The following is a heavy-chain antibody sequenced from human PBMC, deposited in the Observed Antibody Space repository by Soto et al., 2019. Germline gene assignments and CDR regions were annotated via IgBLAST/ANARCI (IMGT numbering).Heavy chain of an antibody. Sequence: QGQLLQSGPEVTKPGASVKVSCKTSGYHFTDFSITWVRQAPGQGLEWMGWISHYYGNTKYAEKFQDRITMTADTSTSTGYLELRTLRSGDTAIYYFAIKVLFCDFWGQGALFTVSS. CDR3: AIKVLFCDF. CDR2: ISHYYGNT. V-gene: IGHV1-18*01. D-gene: IGHD3-9*01. J-gene: IGHJ4*02. CDR1: GYHFTDFS.